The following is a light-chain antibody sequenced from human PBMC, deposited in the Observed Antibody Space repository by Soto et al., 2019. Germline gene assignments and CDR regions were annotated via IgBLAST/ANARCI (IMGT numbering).Light chain of an antibody. CDR1: QSIGSN. CDR2: AAS. Sequence: EIVMTQSPATLSVSPGERVTLSCRASQSIGSNLSWYLQKPGQAPTLLIYAASTRATGFPARFSGSGSGTEFTLSISTLQSEDFAVYYCQKYDTWPLTFGGGTQGEI. CDR3: QKYDTWPLT. J-gene: IGKJ4*01. V-gene: IGKV3-15*01.